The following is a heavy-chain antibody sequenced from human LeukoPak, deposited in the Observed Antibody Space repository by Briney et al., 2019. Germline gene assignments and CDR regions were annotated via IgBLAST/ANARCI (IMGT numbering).Heavy chain of an antibody. J-gene: IGHJ4*02. CDR1: GGSISSYY. Sequence: PSETLSLTCTVSGGSISSYYWSWIRQPPGKGLEWTGYINYRGSTNYNPSLKSRVTISVDTSKNQFSLKLSSVTAADTAVYYCARSSLGYCGSSSCFPYYIDYWGQGTLVTVSS. V-gene: IGHV4-59*01. CDR2: INYRGST. D-gene: IGHD2-2*01. CDR3: ARSSLGYCGSSSCFPYYIDY.